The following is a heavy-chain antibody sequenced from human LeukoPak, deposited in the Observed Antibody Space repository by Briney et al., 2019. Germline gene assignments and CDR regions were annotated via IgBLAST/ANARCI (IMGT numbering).Heavy chain of an antibody. D-gene: IGHD4-23*01. V-gene: IGHV3-30*18. CDR1: GFTFSSYG. CDR3: ANTVVVY. CDR2: ISYDGSNK. J-gene: IGHJ4*02. Sequence: GGPLRLSRAASGFTFSSYGMHWVRQAPGKGLEWVAVISYDGSNKDYADSVKGRFTISRDNSKNTLYLQMNSLRAEDTAVYYCANTVVVYWGQGTLVTVSS.